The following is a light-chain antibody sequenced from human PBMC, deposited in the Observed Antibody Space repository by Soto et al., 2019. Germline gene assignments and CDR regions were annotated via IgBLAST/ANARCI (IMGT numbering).Light chain of an antibody. CDR2: DVS. CDR1: SSDIGGYNH. CDR3: SSWTTSSTPRYV. V-gene: IGLV2-14*03. J-gene: IGLJ1*01. Sequence: QSVLTQPASVSGSPGQTISISCTGTSSDIGGYNHVSWYQQHPGKAPKLMIYDVSSRPSGVSNRFSGSKSGNTASLTISGLQAEDEADYYCSSWTTSSTPRYVFGTGTKVTVL.